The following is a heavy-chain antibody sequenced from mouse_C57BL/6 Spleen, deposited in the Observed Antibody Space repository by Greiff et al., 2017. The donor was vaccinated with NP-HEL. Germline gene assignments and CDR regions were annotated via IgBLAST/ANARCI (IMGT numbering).Heavy chain of an antibody. CDR3: ARRRVAGSSNY. D-gene: IGHD1-1*01. Sequence: QVQLQQPGAELVKPGASVKLSCKASGYTFTSYWMHWVKQRPGQGLEWIGMIHPNSGSTNYNEKFKSKATLTVDKSSSTAYMQLSSLTSEDSAVYYCARRRVAGSSNYWGQGTTLTVSS. CDR2: IHPNSGST. V-gene: IGHV1-64*01. CDR1: GYTFTSYW. J-gene: IGHJ2*01.